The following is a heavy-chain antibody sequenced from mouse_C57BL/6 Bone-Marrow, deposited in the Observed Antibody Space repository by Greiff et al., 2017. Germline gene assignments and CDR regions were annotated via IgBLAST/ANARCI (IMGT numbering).Heavy chain of an antibody. D-gene: IGHD2-5*01. CDR1: GYTFTDYY. J-gene: IGHJ1*03. V-gene: IGHV1-19*01. CDR3: ARTTYSNLDFDV. CDR2: INPYNGGT. Sequence: EVQLQQSGPVLVKPGASVKMSCKASGYTFTDYYMNWVKQSHGKSLEWIGVINPYNGGTSYNQKFKGKATLTVDKSSSTASMELNSLTSEDSAVYYCARTTYSNLDFDVWGTGTTVTVSS.